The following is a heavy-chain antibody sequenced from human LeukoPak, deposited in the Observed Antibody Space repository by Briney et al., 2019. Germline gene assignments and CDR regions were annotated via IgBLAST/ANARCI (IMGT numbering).Heavy chain of an antibody. CDR3: ARVEGYSYGPVRY. CDR1: GFTFSSYG. CDR2: IWYDGSNK. D-gene: IGHD5-18*01. Sequence: GGSLRLSCAASGFTFSSYGMHWVRQAPGKGLEWVAVIWYDGSNKYYADSVKGRFTISRDNSKNTLYLQMNSLRAEDTAVYYCARVEGYSYGPVRYWGQGTLVTVSS. V-gene: IGHV3-33*01. J-gene: IGHJ4*02.